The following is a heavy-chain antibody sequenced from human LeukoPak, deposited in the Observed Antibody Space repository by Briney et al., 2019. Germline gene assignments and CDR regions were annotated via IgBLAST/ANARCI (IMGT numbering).Heavy chain of an antibody. CDR3: ARAPPPNYYYYMDV. V-gene: IGHV4-34*01. CDR1: GGSFSGYY. J-gene: IGHJ6*03. CDR2: INHSGST. Sequence: SETLSLTCAVYGGSFSGYYWSWIRQPPGKGLEWIGEINHSGSTNYNPSLKSRVTISVDTSKNQFSLKLSSVTAADTAVYYCARAPPPNYYYYMDVWGKGTTVTVSS.